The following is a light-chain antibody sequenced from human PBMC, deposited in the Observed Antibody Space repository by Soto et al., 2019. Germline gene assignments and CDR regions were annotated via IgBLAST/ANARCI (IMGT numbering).Light chain of an antibody. Sequence: DIVMTQSPDSLAVSLGERATINCQSSQSVLYSSNNKSYLAWYQQKPGQPPKLLIYWASTRESGVPDRFSGSGSGTDFTLTISSLQAEDVAVYYCQQFYSTPFTFGPGTKVDI. CDR2: WAS. CDR3: QQFYSTPFT. V-gene: IGKV4-1*01. J-gene: IGKJ3*01. CDR1: QSVLYSSNNKSY.